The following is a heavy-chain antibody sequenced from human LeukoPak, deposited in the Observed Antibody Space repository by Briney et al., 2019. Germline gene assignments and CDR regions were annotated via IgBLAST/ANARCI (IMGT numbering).Heavy chain of an antibody. CDR1: GYTFTGYY. D-gene: IGHD3-22*01. J-gene: IGHJ4*02. V-gene: IGHV1-2*02. CDR2: IDPNSGGT. CDR3: ARVGYYDSSGYYY. Sequence: ASVTVSCKASGYTFTGYYMHWVRQAPGQGLEWMGWIDPNSGGTNYAQKFQGRVTMTRDTSISTAYMELSRLRSDDTAVYYCARVGYYDSSGYYYWGREPWSPSPQ.